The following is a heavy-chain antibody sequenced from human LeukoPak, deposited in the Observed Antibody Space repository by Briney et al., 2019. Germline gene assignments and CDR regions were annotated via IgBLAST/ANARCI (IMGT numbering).Heavy chain of an antibody. CDR3: ARVRGSTGWTDY. CDR1: GGSMRSYF. J-gene: IGHJ4*02. Sequence: ASETLSLTCTVSGGSMRSYFWSWIRQPAGKGREWVVRIYSSGNTNYNPPLKSRVTMSVDTSKNQFSLTLRFVTAADTAVYYCARVRGSTGWTDYWGQGTLVTVSS. CDR2: IYSSGNT. V-gene: IGHV4-4*07. D-gene: IGHD6-19*01.